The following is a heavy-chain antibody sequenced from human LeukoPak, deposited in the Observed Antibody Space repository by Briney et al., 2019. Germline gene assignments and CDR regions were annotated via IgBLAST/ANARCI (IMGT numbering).Heavy chain of an antibody. V-gene: IGHV3-23*01. CDR3: ARKYSGTNPFDY. Sequence: AGGSLRLSCAASGFTFSSYAMSWVRQAPGKGLEWVSAISGSGGSTYYADSVKGRFTISRDLSKNTLYLQMNSLRAEDTALYYCARKYSGTNPFDYWGQGTLVTVSS. CDR1: GFTFSSYA. J-gene: IGHJ4*02. D-gene: IGHD1-26*01. CDR2: ISGSGGST.